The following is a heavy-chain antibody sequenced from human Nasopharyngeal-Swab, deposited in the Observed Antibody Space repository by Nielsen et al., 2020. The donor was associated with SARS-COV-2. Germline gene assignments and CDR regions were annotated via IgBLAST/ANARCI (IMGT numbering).Heavy chain of an antibody. CDR2: ISSSGTNT. V-gene: IGHV3-11*01. Sequence: GEALKISWAASGFRFSDYYRTWIRQAPGKGLEWVSYISSSGTNTYYLDSVKGRFTISRDNAKNSLYLQMNSLRAEDTAVYYCARAVGILGESPWGQGTMVTVSS. J-gene: IGHJ3*01. CDR1: GFRFSDYY. CDR3: ARAVGILGESP. D-gene: IGHD3-16*01.